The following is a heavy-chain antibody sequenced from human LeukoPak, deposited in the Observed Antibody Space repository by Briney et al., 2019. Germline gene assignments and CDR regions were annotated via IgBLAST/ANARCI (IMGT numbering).Heavy chain of an antibody. J-gene: IGHJ3*02. CDR1: GYTFTSYG. Sequence: ASVKVSCKASGYTFTSYGISWVRQAPGQGLEWMGWISAYNGNTNYAQKLQGRVTMTTDTSTSTAYMELRSLRSDDTAVDFCARARLYYEKAFDIWGQGTMVTVSS. CDR3: ARARLYYEKAFDI. D-gene: IGHD3-22*01. CDR2: ISAYNGNT. V-gene: IGHV1-18*01.